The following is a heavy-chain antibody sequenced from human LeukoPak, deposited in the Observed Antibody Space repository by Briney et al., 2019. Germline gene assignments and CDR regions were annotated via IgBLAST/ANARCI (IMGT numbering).Heavy chain of an antibody. D-gene: IGHD3-22*01. V-gene: IGHV3-11*04. J-gene: IGHJ4*02. CDR1: GLTFSDYY. CDR2: ISGTGTTI. CDR3: AVQITMIVVVPYFDY. Sequence: GGSLRLSCAASGLTFSDYYMTWIRQAPGKGLERVSSISGTGTTIYSADSVRGRFTVSRGNARNSLFLHMNSLRAEDTAVYYCAVQITMIVVVPYFDYWGQGTLVTVSS.